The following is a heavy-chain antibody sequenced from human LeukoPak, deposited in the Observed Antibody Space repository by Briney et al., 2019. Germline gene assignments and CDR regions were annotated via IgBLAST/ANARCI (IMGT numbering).Heavy chain of an antibody. Sequence: GRSLRLSCAASGFTFSSYGMHWVRQAPGKGLEWVAVISYDGSNKYYADSVKGRFTISRDNSKNTLYLQMNSLRAEDTAVYYCARSHTAMDPYYYYGMDVWGQGTTVTVSS. CDR1: GFTFSSYG. D-gene: IGHD5-18*01. CDR2: ISYDGSNK. J-gene: IGHJ6*02. CDR3: ARSHTAMDPYYYYGMDV. V-gene: IGHV3-30*03.